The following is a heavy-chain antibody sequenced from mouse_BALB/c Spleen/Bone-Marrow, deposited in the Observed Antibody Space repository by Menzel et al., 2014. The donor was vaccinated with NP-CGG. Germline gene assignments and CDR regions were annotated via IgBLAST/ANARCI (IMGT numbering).Heavy chain of an antibody. Sequence: QVHVKQSGPELVKPGASVKMSCKASGYTFTSYYIHWVKQRPGQGLEWIGWIYPGDGSTKYNEKFKGKTTLTADKSSSTAYMLLSSLTSEDSAIYFCARGDCYYGSSRAWFAYWGQGTLVTVSA. CDR2: IYPGDGST. J-gene: IGHJ3*01. V-gene: IGHV1S56*01. CDR1: GYTFTSYY. CDR3: ARGDCYYGSSRAWFAY. D-gene: IGHD1-1*01.